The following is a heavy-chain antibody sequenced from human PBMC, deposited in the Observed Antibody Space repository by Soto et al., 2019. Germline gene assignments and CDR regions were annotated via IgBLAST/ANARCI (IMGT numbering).Heavy chain of an antibody. D-gene: IGHD3-9*01. V-gene: IGHV1-2*02. Sequence: ASVKVSCKASGYTFIGYYMHWVRQAPGQGLEWLGWINPNSGATIYAQKFQGRVTMTRDTSINTAHMELSRLRSDDTAVYYCARDSYYDILTGYSRNAFDIWGQGTMVTVSS. CDR1: GYTFIGYY. CDR2: INPNSGAT. CDR3: ARDSYYDILTGYSRNAFDI. J-gene: IGHJ3*02.